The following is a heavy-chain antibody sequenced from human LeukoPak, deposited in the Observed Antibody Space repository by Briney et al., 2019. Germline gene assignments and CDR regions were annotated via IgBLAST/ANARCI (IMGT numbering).Heavy chain of an antibody. CDR3: ARDTRHVLRFLEWLPNHYYYYYGTDV. D-gene: IGHD3-3*01. CDR1: GFTFSSYA. Sequence: GGSLRLSCAASGFTFSSYAMHWVRQAPGKGLEWVAVISYDGSNKYYADSVKGRFTISRDNSKNTLYLQMNSLRAEDTAVYYCARDTRHVLRFLEWLPNHYYYYYGTDVWGQGTTVTVSS. J-gene: IGHJ6*02. CDR2: ISYDGSNK. V-gene: IGHV3-30-3*01.